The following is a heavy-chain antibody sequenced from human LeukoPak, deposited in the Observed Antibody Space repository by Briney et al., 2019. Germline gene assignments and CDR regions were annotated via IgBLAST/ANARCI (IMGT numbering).Heavy chain of an antibody. J-gene: IGHJ4*02. Sequence: QPGGSLRLSCAASGFTFSSYEMNWVRQAPGKGLEWVSYISSSGSTIYYADSVKGRFTISRDNAKNSLYLQMNNLRADDTAIYFCARDLLSGNYGFDYWGQGTLVTVSS. CDR1: GFTFSSYE. CDR3: ARDLLSGNYGFDY. CDR2: ISSSGSTI. D-gene: IGHD1-26*01. V-gene: IGHV3-48*03.